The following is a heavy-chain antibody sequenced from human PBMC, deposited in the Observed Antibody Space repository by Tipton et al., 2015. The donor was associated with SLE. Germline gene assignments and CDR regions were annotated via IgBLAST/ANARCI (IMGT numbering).Heavy chain of an antibody. CDR1: GFTFSSYV. V-gene: IGHV3-23*01. D-gene: IGHD6-13*01. Sequence: SLRLSCVASGFTFSSYVMSWVRQAPGKGLEWVSGIRGRGDEAWYADSVQGRFTISRDNSKNTLFLQMNSLRVEDTAVYYCAKEVAAVGGPLFDSWGQGILVTVSS. CDR2: IRGRGDEA. J-gene: IGHJ4*02. CDR3: AKEVAAVGGPLFDS.